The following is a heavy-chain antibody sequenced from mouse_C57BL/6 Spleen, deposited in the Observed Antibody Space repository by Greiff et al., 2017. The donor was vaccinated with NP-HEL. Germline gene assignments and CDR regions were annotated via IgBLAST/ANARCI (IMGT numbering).Heavy chain of an antibody. D-gene: IGHD1-1*01. CDR1: GYTFTDYY. CDR2: INPNNGGT. V-gene: IGHV1-26*01. Sequence: EVQLQQSGPELVKPGASVKISCKASGYTFTDYYMNWVKQSHGKSLEWIGDINPNNGGTSYNQKFKGKATLTVDKSSSTAYMELRSLTSEDSAVYYCARKGVLLRLDYWGQGTTLTVSS. CDR3: ARKGVLLRLDY. J-gene: IGHJ2*01.